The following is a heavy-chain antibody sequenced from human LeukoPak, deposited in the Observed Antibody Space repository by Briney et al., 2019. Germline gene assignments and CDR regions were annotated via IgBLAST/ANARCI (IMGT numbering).Heavy chain of an antibody. CDR1: GFTFSSYS. J-gene: IGHJ3*02. V-gene: IGHV3-21*01. CDR2: ISSSSSYI. Sequence: GGSLRLSCAASGFTFSSYSMNWVRQAPGKGLEWVSSISSSSSYIYYADSVKGRFTISRDNAKNSLYLQMNSLRAEDTAVYYCASNRAIKVVVSAFDIWGQGTMVTVSS. CDR3: ASNRAIKVVVSAFDI. D-gene: IGHD3-22*01.